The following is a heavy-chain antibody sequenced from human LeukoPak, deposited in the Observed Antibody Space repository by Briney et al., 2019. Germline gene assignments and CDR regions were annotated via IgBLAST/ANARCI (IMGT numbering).Heavy chain of an antibody. J-gene: IGHJ6*02. CDR3: ASTAGTLRYFDWSYYYYGMDV. CDR1: GYTLPHRY. D-gene: IGHD3-9*01. V-gene: IGHV1-45*01. Sequence: SVKVSCKASGYTLPHRYLHWVPPPPAQALEWMVWIPPLNGNTNSAQKFHDRVTITRDRSMSTAYMELSSLRSEDTAMYYCASTAGTLRYFDWSYYYYGMDVWGQGTTVTVSS. CDR2: IPPLNGNT.